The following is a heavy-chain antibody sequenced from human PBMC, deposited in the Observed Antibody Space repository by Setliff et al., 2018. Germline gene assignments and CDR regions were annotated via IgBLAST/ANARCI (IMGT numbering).Heavy chain of an antibody. CDR2: IYYSGST. D-gene: IGHD2-21*01. CDR1: GGSISSGGYY. CDR3: ARGRYWFAPNWFDP. J-gene: IGHJ5*02. Sequence: SETLSLTCTVSGGSISSGGYYWSWIRQHPGKGLEWIGYIYYSGSTYYNPSLKSRVTISVDTSKNQFSLKLSSVTAAGTAVYYCARGRYWFAPNWFDPWGQGTLVTVSS. V-gene: IGHV4-31*03.